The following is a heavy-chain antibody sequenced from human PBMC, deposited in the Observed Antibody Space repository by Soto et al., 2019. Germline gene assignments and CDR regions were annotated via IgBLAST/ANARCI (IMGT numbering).Heavy chain of an antibody. Sequence: QVQLVQSGAEVQRPGASVKVSCQASGYTFTTYDMHWVRQAPGQSLAGMGWIKTATGHAKYSQKFQDRVTMTRDTAASTGQMEFSSLRSEDTAVYFCVVSTGWWSFLYWGQGALVTVAS. J-gene: IGHJ1*01. D-gene: IGHD6-19*01. V-gene: IGHV1-3*04. CDR3: VVSTGWWSFLY. CDR2: IKTATGHA. CDR1: GYTFTTYD.